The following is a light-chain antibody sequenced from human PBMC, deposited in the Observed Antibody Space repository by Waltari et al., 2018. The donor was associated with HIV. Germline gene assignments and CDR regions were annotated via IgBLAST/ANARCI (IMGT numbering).Light chain of an antibody. Sequence: QSALTQPPSVSGSPGQSVTISCTGTSSDVGSYNRVSWYQQPPGTAPKLMIYEVSNRPSGVPDRFSGSKSGNTASPTISGLQAEDEADYYCSSYTSSSTFVFGGGTKLTVL. CDR3: SSYTSSSTFV. CDR1: SSDVGSYNR. V-gene: IGLV2-18*02. CDR2: EVS. J-gene: IGLJ2*01.